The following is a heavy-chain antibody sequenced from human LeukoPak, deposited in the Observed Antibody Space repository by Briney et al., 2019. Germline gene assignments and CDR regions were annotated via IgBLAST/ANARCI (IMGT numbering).Heavy chain of an antibody. J-gene: IGHJ6*03. CDR2: IYTSGST. Sequence: SETLSLTCTVSGGSISSYYWSWIRQPAGKGLEWIGRIYTSGSTNYNPSLKSRVTMSVDTSENQFSLKLSSVTAADTAVYYCARVTNYYDSSGYPYYYYYYMDVWGKGTTVTVSS. CDR3: ARVTNYYDSSGYPYYYYYYMDV. D-gene: IGHD3-22*01. V-gene: IGHV4-4*07. CDR1: GGSISSYY.